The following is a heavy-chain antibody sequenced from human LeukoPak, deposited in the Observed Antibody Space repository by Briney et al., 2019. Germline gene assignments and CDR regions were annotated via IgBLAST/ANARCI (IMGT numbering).Heavy chain of an antibody. CDR3: AREGVGRITMIDRRNDAFDI. CDR1: GFTFSSYS. V-gene: IGHV3-21*01. D-gene: IGHD3-22*01. Sequence: GGSLRLSCAASGFTFSSYSMNWVRQAPGKGLEWVSSISSSSSYIYYADSVKGRFTISRDNAKNSLYLQMNSLRAEDTAVYYCAREGVGRITMIDRRNDAFDIWGQGTMVTVSS. CDR2: ISSSSSYI. J-gene: IGHJ3*02.